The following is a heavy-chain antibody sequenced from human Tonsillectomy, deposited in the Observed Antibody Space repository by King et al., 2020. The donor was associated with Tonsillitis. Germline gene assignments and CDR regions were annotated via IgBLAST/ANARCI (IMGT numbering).Heavy chain of an antibody. CDR1: GGTFSSYA. V-gene: IGHV1-69*12. CDR2: IIPIFETA. D-gene: IGHD7-27*01. CDR3: ARRTGDRPYWYFDL. Sequence: QLVQSGAEVKKPGSSVKVSCKASGGTFSSYAISWVRQAPGQGLEWMGGIIPIFETANYAQKFQGRVTITADASTSTAYMELSSLRSEDTAMYYCARRTGDRPYWYFDLWGRGTLVTVSS. J-gene: IGHJ2*01.